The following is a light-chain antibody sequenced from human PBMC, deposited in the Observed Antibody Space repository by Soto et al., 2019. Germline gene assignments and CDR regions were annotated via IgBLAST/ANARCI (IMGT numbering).Light chain of an antibody. Sequence: EIVMTQSPDILSVSPGERATLSCRASQSVSSSLAWYQQKPGQAPRLLIYDASTRATGIPARFSGSGSGTGFTLTISSLQSEDFALYYCQQYNKWPPVYTFGQGTKLEIK. J-gene: IGKJ2*01. CDR3: QQYNKWPPVYT. CDR1: QSVSSS. V-gene: IGKV3D-15*01. CDR2: DAS.